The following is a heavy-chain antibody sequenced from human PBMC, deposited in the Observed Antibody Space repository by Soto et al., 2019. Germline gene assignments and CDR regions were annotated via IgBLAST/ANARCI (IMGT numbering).Heavy chain of an antibody. CDR1: GFTFSSYA. J-gene: IGHJ6*02. D-gene: IGHD2-2*01. CDR3: ARSVVPAALNYYGMDV. CDR2: ISYDGSNK. Sequence: PGGSLRLSCAASGFTFSSYAMHWVRQAPGKGLEWVAVISYDGSNKYYADSVKGRFTISRDNSKNTLYLQMNSLRAEDTAVYYCARSVVPAALNYYGMDVWGQGTTVTVSS. V-gene: IGHV3-30-3*01.